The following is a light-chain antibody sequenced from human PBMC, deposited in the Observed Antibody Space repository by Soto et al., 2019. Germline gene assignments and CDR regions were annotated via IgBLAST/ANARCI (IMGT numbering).Light chain of an antibody. CDR1: QGIRND. V-gene: IGKV1-13*02. Sequence: AIQMTQSPSSLSASVGYRVTITCRASQGIRNDLGWYQQKPGKAPKLLIYDASSLESGVPSRFSGSGSGTEFTLTISSLQPDDFATYYCQQYNSYSQTFGQGTKVE. CDR3: QQYNSYSQT. CDR2: DAS. J-gene: IGKJ1*01.